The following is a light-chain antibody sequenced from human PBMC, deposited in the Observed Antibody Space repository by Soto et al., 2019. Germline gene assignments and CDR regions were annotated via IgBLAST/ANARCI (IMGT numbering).Light chain of an antibody. CDR3: PHYDSLTIT. J-gene: IGKJ5*01. V-gene: IGKV3-15*01. CDR1: QSIRSN. CDR2: SAS. Sequence: EIVMTQSPVTLSVAPGERATLSCRDSQSIRSNLAWHQQKPGQAPRLLIYSASTRETGVPARFICSGAGTECTRPISRLEPEDVSVVYCPHYDSLTITFGQGTRLEIK.